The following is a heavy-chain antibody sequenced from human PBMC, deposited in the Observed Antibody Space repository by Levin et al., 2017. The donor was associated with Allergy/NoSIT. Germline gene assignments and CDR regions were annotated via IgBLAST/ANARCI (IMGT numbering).Heavy chain of an antibody. D-gene: IGHD6-19*01. J-gene: IGHJ4*02. CDR1: GYSFAIYW. V-gene: IGHV5-51*01. Sequence: ASVKVSCKGSGYSFAIYWIGWVRQMPGKGLEWMGIIYPGDSDSRYSPSFQGQVTISADKSISTAYLQWSRLQASDTAMYYCARRRYSSGWEDFDYWGQGTLVTVSS. CDR2: IYPGDSDS. CDR3: ARRRYSSGWEDFDY.